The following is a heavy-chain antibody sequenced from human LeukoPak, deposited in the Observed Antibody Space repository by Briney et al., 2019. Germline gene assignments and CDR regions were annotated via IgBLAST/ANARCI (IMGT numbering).Heavy chain of an antibody. CDR3: AKADRSWYTVGSCFDY. CDR1: GFTFDDYT. Sequence: PGGSLRLSCAASGFTFDDYTMHWVRQAPGKGLEWVSLISWDGGSTYYADSVKGRFTISRDNSKNSLYLQMYSLRTEDTALYYCAKADRSWYTVGSCFDYWGQGTLVTVSS. V-gene: IGHV3-43*01. J-gene: IGHJ4*02. D-gene: IGHD6-13*01. CDR2: ISWDGGST.